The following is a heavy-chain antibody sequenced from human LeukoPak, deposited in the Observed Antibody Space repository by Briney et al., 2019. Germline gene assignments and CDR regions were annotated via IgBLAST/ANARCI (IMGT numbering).Heavy chain of an antibody. D-gene: IGHD4-17*01. Sequence: PGGSLRLSCAASGVTFSSYTMNWVRQAPGKGLEWVSSISSSSTYIYYADSLKGRFTISRDNAKNSLYLQMNSLRAEDTAVYYCARLDYVDAFDIWGQGTMVTVSS. CDR1: GVTFSSYT. V-gene: IGHV3-21*01. CDR2: ISSSSTYI. CDR3: ARLDYVDAFDI. J-gene: IGHJ3*02.